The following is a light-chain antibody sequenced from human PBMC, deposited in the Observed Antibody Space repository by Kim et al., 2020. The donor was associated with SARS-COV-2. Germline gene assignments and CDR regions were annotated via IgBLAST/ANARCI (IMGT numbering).Light chain of an antibody. Sequence: APGKTATLTGGGDDIGTKSVHWYQQKPGQAPVLVIYYDTDRPSGIPERFSASNSGNTATLTVSRVEAGDEADYYCQVWDSGSDHWVFGGGTQLTVL. V-gene: IGLV3-21*04. CDR3: QVWDSGSDHWV. CDR1: DIGTKS. CDR2: YDT. J-gene: IGLJ3*02.